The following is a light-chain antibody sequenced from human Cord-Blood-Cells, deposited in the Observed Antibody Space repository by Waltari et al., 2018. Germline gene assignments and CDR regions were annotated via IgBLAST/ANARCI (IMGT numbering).Light chain of an antibody. CDR1: SSDVGSYNL. Sequence: QSALTQPASVSGSPGQSITISCTGTSSDVGSYNLVSWYQQHPGKAPQLMLYEGSKRPSVVSNRFSGSKSGNTASLTISGLQAEDEADYYCCSYAGSSTLFGGGTKLTVL. CDR2: EGS. V-gene: IGLV2-23*01. J-gene: IGLJ2*01. CDR3: CSYAGSSTL.